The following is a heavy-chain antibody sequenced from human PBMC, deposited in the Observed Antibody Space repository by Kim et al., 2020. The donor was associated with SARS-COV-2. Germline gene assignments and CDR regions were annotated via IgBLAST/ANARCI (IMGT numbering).Heavy chain of an antibody. Sequence: GGSLRLSCTASGFAFSSYWMTWIRQVPGKGLEWVANIKQDGSETYYVDSVKGRFTISRNNAQNSLYLQMNSLRGDVTAVYYCGGGARHDYWGQGTLVTVSS. J-gene: IGHJ4*02. CDR3: GGGARHDY. V-gene: IGHV3-7*01. CDR1: GFAFSSYW. D-gene: IGHD1-26*01. CDR2: IKQDGSET.